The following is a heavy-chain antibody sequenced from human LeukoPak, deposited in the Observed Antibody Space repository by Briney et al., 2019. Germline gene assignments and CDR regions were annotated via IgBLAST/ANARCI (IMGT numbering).Heavy chain of an antibody. J-gene: IGHJ4*02. V-gene: IGHV4-34*01. Sequence: SETLSLTCAVYGGSFIGYYWSWIRQPPGKGREWIGEINHSGNTNYNPSLKSRVTISVDTYKNQFSLKLSSVTAADTAVYYCARVEDTGYLFQWGQGTLVTVSS. CDR2: INHSGNT. D-gene: IGHD6-25*01. CDR3: ARVEDTGYLFQ. CDR1: GGSFIGYY.